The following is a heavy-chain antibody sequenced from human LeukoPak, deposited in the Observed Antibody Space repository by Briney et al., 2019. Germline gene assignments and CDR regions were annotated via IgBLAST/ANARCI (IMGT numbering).Heavy chain of an antibody. D-gene: IGHD3-10*01. CDR2: ISSSSSYI. V-gene: IGHV3-21*01. CDR1: GFTFSSYS. Sequence: TGGSLRLSCAASGFTFSSYSMNWVRQAPGKGLEWVSSISSSSSYIYYADSVKGRFTISRDNAKNSLYLQMNSLRAEDTAVYYCARDNLRNGSGSMADYWGHGTLVTVSS. J-gene: IGHJ4*01. CDR3: ARDNLRNGSGSMADY.